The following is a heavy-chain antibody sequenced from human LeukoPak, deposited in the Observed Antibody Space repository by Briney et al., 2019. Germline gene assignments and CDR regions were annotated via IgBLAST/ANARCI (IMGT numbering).Heavy chain of an antibody. D-gene: IGHD6-19*01. CDR3: ARLSGYSSGWLHGADAFDI. CDR2: IIPIFGTA. CDR1: GGTFSSYA. V-gene: IGHV1-69*05. J-gene: IGHJ3*02. Sequence: SVKVSCKASGGTFSSYAISWVRQAPGQGLEWMGGIIPIFGTANYAQKFQGRVTITTDESTSTAYMELSSLRSEDTAVYYCARLSGYSSGWLHGADAFDIWGQGTMVTVSS.